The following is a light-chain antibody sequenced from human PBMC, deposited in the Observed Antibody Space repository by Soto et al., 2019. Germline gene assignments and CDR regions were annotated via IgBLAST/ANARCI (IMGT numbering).Light chain of an antibody. Sequence: ETVLTQSPATLSLSPGESATLSCRASQSVRNFLAWYQQKPGQAPRLLIYDASNRATGIPARFSGSGSGTEFTLTISSLQSEDFAVYYCQQYNNWPPWTFGQGTKVEIK. CDR3: QQYNNWPPWT. V-gene: IGKV3-11*01. CDR2: DAS. J-gene: IGKJ1*01. CDR1: QSVRNF.